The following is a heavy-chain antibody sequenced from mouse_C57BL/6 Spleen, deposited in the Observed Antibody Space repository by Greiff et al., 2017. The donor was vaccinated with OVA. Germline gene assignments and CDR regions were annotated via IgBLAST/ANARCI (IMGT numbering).Heavy chain of an antibody. CDR3: ARDNYDAMDY. CDR2: ISSGSSTI. V-gene: IGHV5-17*01. Sequence: DVHLVESGGGLVKPGGSLKLSCAASGFTFSDYGMHWVRQAPEKGLEWVAYISSGSSTIYSADTVTGRFTHSRDNAKNTLFLQMTSLRSEDTAMYYCARDNYDAMDYGGQGTSVTVSS. D-gene: IGHD1-3*01. J-gene: IGHJ4*01. CDR1: GFTFSDYG.